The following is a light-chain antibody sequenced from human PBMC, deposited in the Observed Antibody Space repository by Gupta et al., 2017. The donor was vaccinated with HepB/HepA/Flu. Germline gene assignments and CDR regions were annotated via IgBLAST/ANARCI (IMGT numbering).Light chain of an antibody. Sequence: ELVMTPSPATLSVSLGDRATITCRASQSISMWLAWYQQKPGKAPKLLIYRASNRASGVPARFSGSGSGTEFTLTISSLQSDDFAVYYCQQYNSYSQDTFGQGTKVEIK. CDR2: RAS. CDR1: QSISMW. J-gene: IGKJ5*01. V-gene: IGKV3-15*01. CDR3: QQYNSYSQDT.